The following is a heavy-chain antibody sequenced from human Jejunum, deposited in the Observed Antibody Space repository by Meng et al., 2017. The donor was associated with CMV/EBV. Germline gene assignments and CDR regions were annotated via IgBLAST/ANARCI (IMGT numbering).Heavy chain of an antibody. CDR2: IHPVDSDT. J-gene: IGHJ5*02. CDR1: GYVVTTYW. D-gene: IGHD1-26*01. V-gene: IGHV5-51*01. CDR3: ARVGGATRLNWFDP. Sequence: SGYVVTTYWIGWVRQMPGKGLEWMGIIHPVDSDTRYSPSFQGQVTISVNRSISTAYLHWKSLKASDTAIYYCARVGGATRLNWFDPWGQGTLVTVSS.